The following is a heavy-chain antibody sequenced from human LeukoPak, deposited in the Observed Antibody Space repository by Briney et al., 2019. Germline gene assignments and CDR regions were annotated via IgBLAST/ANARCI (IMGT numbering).Heavy chain of an antibody. D-gene: IGHD5-18*01. CDR2: ISSSGRTI. Sequence: GGSLRLSCAASGFTFSSYEMNWVRQAPGKGLEWVSYISSSGRTIYYEDSVKGRFSISRDNAKNSLYLQMNSLRAEDTALYYCAKSPLPYSYASTFDYWGQGTLVTVSS. J-gene: IGHJ4*02. CDR1: GFTFSSYE. CDR3: AKSPLPYSYASTFDY. V-gene: IGHV3-48*03.